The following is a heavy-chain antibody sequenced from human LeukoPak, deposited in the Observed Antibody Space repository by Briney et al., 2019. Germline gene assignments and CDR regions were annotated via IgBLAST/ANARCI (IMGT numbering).Heavy chain of an antibody. CDR1: GASIDSHSW. D-gene: IGHD1-14*01. CDR3: AYNRNFALDN. V-gene: IGHV4/OR15-8*01. CDR2: VYHSGSA. Sequence: SETLSLTCAVSGASIDSHSWWSWVRQPPGKGLEWIGEVYHSGSANYKPSLKSRVTISVDTSRNHFSLKLTSVAAADTAVYYCAYNRNFALDNWGQGTLVTVSS. J-gene: IGHJ4*01.